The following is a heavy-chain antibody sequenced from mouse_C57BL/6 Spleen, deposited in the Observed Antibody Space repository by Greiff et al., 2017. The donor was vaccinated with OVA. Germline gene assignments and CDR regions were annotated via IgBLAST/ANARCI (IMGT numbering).Heavy chain of an antibody. CDR3: ARRTGDYYARDY. V-gene: IGHV1-53*01. Sequence: QVQLQQPGTELVKPGASVKLSCKASGYTFTSYWMHWVKQRPGQSLEWIGNINPSNGGTNYNETFKSKATLTGDKSSSTAYMQLRSLTSEYSAVYYCARRTGDYYARDYWGQGTSVTVSS. J-gene: IGHJ4*01. CDR1: GYTFTSYW. CDR2: INPSNGGT.